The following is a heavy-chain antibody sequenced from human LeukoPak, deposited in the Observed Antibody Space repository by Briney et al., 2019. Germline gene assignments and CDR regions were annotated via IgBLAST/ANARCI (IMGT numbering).Heavy chain of an antibody. CDR1: GFTFSSYS. Sequence: GGSLRLSCAASGFTFSSYSMNWVRQAPGKGLEWVSSISSSSSYIYYADSVKGRFTISRDNAKNSLYLQMNSLRAEDTAVYYCAGTSRDSSGYYFNYWGQGTLVTVSS. V-gene: IGHV3-21*01. CDR2: ISSSSSYI. D-gene: IGHD3-22*01. CDR3: AGTSRDSSGYYFNY. J-gene: IGHJ4*02.